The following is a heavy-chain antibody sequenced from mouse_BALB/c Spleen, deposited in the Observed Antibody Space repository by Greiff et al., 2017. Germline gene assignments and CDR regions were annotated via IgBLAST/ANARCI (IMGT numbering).Heavy chain of an antibody. CDR2: IDPENGNT. J-gene: IGHJ3*01. Sequence: VQLKQSGAELVRPGALVKLSCKASGFNIKDYYMHWVKQRPEQGLEWIGWIDPENGNTIYDPKFQGKASITADTSSNTAYLQLSSLTSEDTAVYYCAFIYDGYQFAYWGQGTLVTVSA. D-gene: IGHD2-3*01. CDR3: AFIYDGYQFAY. CDR1: GFNIKDYY. V-gene: IGHV14-1*02.